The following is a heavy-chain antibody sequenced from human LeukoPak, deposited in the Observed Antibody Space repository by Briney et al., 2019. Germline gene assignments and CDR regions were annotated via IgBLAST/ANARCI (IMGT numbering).Heavy chain of an antibody. D-gene: IGHD3-22*01. Sequence: PSETLSLTCTVSGGSISSGSYYWSWIRQPAGKGLEWIGRIYTSGSTNYNPSLKSRVTISVDTSKNQFSLKLSSVTAADTAVYYCAGYYDSSGYYSKKGEYYFDYWGQGTLVTVSS. CDR2: IYTSGST. CDR1: GGSISSGSYY. J-gene: IGHJ4*02. CDR3: AGYYDSSGYYSKKGEYYFDY. V-gene: IGHV4-61*02.